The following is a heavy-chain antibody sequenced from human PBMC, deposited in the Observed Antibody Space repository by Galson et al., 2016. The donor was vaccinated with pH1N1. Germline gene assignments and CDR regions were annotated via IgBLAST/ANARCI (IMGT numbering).Heavy chain of an antibody. CDR1: GGSIRGGGYF. CDR3: ATQQSLENNRFDP. CDR2: VYLSGTT. J-gene: IGHJ5*02. V-gene: IGHV4-39*01. D-gene: IGHD1/OR15-1a*01. Sequence: SKTLSLTCSVSGGSIRGGGYFWGWIRQPPGKGLEWIGNVYLSGTTYYNPSLKSRVSLYIDTSQNQFSLRMTSVTVADTAVYYCATQQSLENNRFDPWGQGILVTVSS.